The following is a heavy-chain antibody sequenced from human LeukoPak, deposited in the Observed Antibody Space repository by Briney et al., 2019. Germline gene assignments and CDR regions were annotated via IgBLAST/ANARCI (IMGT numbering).Heavy chain of an antibody. D-gene: IGHD2-15*01. CDR1: GFTSSHYW. CDR2: IKPDGTDK. CDR3: AREDMWAFDM. J-gene: IGHJ3*02. Sequence: GGSLRLSCAASGFTSSHYWMSWVRQAPGKGLEWVANIKPDGTDKYYVDSVKGRFTISKDNAKNTLYLQMDSLRAEGTAVYYCAREDMWAFDMWGQGTMVTVSS. V-gene: IGHV3-7*01.